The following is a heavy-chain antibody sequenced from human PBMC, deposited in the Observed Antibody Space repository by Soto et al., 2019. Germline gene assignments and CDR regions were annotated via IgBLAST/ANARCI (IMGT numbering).Heavy chain of an antibody. V-gene: IGHV4-4*07. CDR3: ARGQRFSDWFDP. CDR2: IYSSGST. J-gene: IGHJ5*02. Sequence: PSETLSLTCTVTGGTLSGYYWTWIRQSAGGGLEWIGRIYSSGSTNYNPSLKSRVTISLDTSMSHFSLRLRSVSAADTAVYYCARGQRFSDWFDPWGQGTWVPVSS. CDR1: GGTLSGYY. D-gene: IGHD3-3*01.